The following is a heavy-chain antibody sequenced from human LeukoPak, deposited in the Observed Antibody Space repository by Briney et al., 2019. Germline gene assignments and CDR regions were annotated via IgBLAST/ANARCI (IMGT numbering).Heavy chain of an antibody. V-gene: IGHV4-59*01. Sequence: PSETLSLTCSVSGCSICSYYWSWIRQSPGKGLEGIVYIHYTESTNYNPSLKIQVTISVETSKKQFSLKLKSVTAADTAVYYCARGGYYGSGNDFRFDPWGQGTLVTVSS. CDR1: GCSICSYY. CDR2: IHYTEST. CDR3: ARGGYYGSGNDFRFDP. D-gene: IGHD3-10*01. J-gene: IGHJ5*02.